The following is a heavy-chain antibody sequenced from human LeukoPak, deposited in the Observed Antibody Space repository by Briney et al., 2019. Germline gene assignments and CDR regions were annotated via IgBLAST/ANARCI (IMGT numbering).Heavy chain of an antibody. CDR3: ARDVPPGGGYYFDY. V-gene: IGHV4-4*07. J-gene: IGHJ4*02. CDR1: GGSISSYY. CDR2: IYTSGST. Sequence: ASGTLSLTCTVSGGSISSYYWSWIRQPAGKGLEWIGRIYTSGSTNYNPSLKSRVTMSVDTSKNQFSLKLSSVTAADTAVYYCARDVPPGGGYYFDYWGQGTLVTVSS. D-gene: IGHD1-14*01.